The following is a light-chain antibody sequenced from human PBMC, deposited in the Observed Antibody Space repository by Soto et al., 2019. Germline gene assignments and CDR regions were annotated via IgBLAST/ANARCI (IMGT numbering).Light chain of an antibody. J-gene: IGKJ2*01. V-gene: IGKV1-39*01. Sequence: DIQMTQSPSSLSASVGDRVTITCRASQSISSYLNWYQQKPGKAPKLLIYAASSLQSGVPSRFSGSGSGTDFTLTISSLQPEDFATYYCQQSYSTPYTFGQCTKLEIK. CDR3: QQSYSTPYT. CDR2: AAS. CDR1: QSISSY.